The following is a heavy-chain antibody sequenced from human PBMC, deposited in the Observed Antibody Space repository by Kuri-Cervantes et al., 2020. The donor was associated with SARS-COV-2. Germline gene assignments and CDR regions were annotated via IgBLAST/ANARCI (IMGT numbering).Heavy chain of an antibody. CDR2: ISAYNGNT. V-gene: IGHV1-18*01. J-gene: IGHJ5*02. D-gene: IGHD2-15*01. Sequence: ASVKVSCKASGYTFTSYGSSWVRQAPGQGLEGMGWISAYNGNTNYAQKLQGRVTMTTDTSTSTAYMELSSLRSEDTAVYYCAGDSRYCSGGSCYYVWFDPWGQGTLVTVSS. CDR3: AGDSRYCSGGSCYYVWFDP. CDR1: GYTFTSYG.